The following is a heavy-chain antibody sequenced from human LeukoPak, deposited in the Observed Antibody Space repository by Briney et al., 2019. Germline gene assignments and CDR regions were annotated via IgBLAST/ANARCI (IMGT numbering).Heavy chain of an antibody. Sequence: ASVKVSCKASGYTFTSYGISWVRQAPGQGLEWMGWISAYNGNTNYAQKLQGRVTMTTDTSTSTAYMELRSLRAEDTAVYYCARDRFLEWGNWFDPWGQGTLVTVSS. CDR3: ARDRFLEWGNWFDP. V-gene: IGHV1-18*01. CDR2: ISAYNGNT. CDR1: GYTFTSYG. J-gene: IGHJ5*02. D-gene: IGHD3-3*01.